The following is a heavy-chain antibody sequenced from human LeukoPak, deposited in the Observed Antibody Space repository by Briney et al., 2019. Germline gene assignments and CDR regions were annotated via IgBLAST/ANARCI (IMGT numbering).Heavy chain of an antibody. D-gene: IGHD2/OR15-2a*01. V-gene: IGHV3-30*02. CDR1: GFTFSSYG. CDR2: IRYDGSNK. J-gene: IGHJ6*03. Sequence: GGSLRLSCAASGFTFSSYGMHWVRQAPGKGLEWVAFIRYDGSNKYYADSVKGRFTISRDNSKNTLYLQMSSLRAEDTAVYYCAKESEYRGYYYYMDVWGKGTTVTISS. CDR3: AKESEYRGYYYYMDV.